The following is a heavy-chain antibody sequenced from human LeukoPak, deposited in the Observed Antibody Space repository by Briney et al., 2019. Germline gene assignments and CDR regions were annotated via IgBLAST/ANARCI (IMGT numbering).Heavy chain of an antibody. J-gene: IGHJ6*02. Sequence: GGSLRLSCAASGFTFSSYGMHWVRQAPGKGLEWVAVIAYDGSNKYYADSVKGRFTISRDNSKNTLYLQMNSLRAEDTAVYYCAKDVDSGYDLTNYYYYYGMDVWGQGTTVTVSS. CDR3: AKDVDSGYDLTNYYYYYGMDV. CDR1: GFTFSSYG. CDR2: IAYDGSNK. D-gene: IGHD5-12*01. V-gene: IGHV3-30*18.